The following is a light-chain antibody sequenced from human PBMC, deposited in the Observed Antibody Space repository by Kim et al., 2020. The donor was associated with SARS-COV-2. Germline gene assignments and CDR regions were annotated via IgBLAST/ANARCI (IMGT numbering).Light chain of an antibody. V-gene: IGKV3D-15*01. CDR1: QTVTIN. Sequence: GSPGERATLSCRSSQTVTINLAWYQQKPGQAPRLLIFGASTRATGVPAMFTGSGSGTEFTLTISSLQSEDFAVYYCQQYKNWPLTFGGGTRVDIK. CDR2: GAS. J-gene: IGKJ4*01. CDR3: QQYKNWPLT.